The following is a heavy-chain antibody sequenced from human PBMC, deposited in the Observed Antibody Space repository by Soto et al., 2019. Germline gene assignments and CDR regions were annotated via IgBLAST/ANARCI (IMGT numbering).Heavy chain of an antibody. CDR2: ISWNSGSI. D-gene: IGHD4-17*01. Sequence: PGGSLRLSSAASGFTLDDYAMHWVRQAPGKGLEWVSGISWNSGSIGYADSAKGRFTISRDNAKNSLYLQMNSLRAEDTALYYCAKDIATTPRYFDYWGQGTLVTVSS. CDR3: AKDIATTPRYFDY. CDR1: GFTLDDYA. V-gene: IGHV3-9*01. J-gene: IGHJ4*02.